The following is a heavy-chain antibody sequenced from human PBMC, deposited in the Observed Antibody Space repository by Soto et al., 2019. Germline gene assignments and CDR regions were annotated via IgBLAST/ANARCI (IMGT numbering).Heavy chain of an antibody. CDR3: ARDPQENYGDYFDY. CDR2: IKQDGSEK. Sequence: GGSLRLSCAASGFTFSSYWMSWVRQAPGKGLEWVANIKQDGSEKYYVDSVKGRFTISRDNAKNSLYLQMNSLRAEDTAVYYCARDPQENYGDYFDYWGQGTLVTVSS. D-gene: IGHD4-17*01. J-gene: IGHJ4*02. CDR1: GFTFSSYW. V-gene: IGHV3-7*05.